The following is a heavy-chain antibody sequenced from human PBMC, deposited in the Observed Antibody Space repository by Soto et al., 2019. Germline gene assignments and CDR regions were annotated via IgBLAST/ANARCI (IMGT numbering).Heavy chain of an antibody. CDR1: GGSISRNW. CDR3: AGSTSYRLDY. CDR2: VFHDGNT. J-gene: IGHJ4*02. V-gene: IGHV4-4*02. Sequence: QVQLQESGPGLVKPSGTLSLTCAVSGGSISRNWWSWVRQPPGRGLEWIGDVFHDGNTYFNPSLESRVTMSVDSSKMQFSLNLGSVTAADTAIYSCAGSTSYRLDYWGQGTLVTVSS. D-gene: IGHD3-16*02.